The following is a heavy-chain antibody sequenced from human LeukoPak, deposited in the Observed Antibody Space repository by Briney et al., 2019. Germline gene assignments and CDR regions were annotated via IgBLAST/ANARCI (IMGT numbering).Heavy chain of an antibody. D-gene: IGHD6-13*01. CDR3: ARDGQTSSIWFDF. CDR1: GFTVSSNY. J-gene: IGHJ4*02. Sequence: GSLRPSCAASGFTVSSNYMTWVRQTPGKGLEWVSVVLSGATTYYADSVKGRFTISTDNSKNTLYLQMNSLRAEDTAVYYCARDGQTSSIWFDFWGQGTLVTVSS. CDR2: VLSGATT. V-gene: IGHV3-66*01.